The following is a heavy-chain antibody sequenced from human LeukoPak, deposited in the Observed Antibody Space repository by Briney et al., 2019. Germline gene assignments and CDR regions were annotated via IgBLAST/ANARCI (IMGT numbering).Heavy chain of an antibody. CDR1: GFSLSHYG. Sequence: PGRSLRLSCATSGFSLSHYGMHWVRQAPGKGLEWVAVISYDGSNKYYADSVKGRFTISRDNSKNTLYLQMNSLRAEDTAVYYCARDSKLYYDSSGYYYFTNWFDPWGQGTLVTVSS. D-gene: IGHD3-22*01. CDR3: ARDSKLYYDSSGYYYFTNWFDP. V-gene: IGHV3-30*19. CDR2: ISYDGSNK. J-gene: IGHJ5*02.